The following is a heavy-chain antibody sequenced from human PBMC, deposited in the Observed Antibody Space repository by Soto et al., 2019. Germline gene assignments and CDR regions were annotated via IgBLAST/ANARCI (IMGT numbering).Heavy chain of an antibody. J-gene: IGHJ4*02. V-gene: IGHV3-9*01. CDR3: AKAISAYSTNYFDY. Sequence: GGSLRLSCAASGFTFDDYAMHWVRQAPGKGLEWVSGVSWNSGDVVYADSVKGRFTISRDNAKNSLYLQMNSLRAEDTALYYCAKAISAYSTNYFDYWGQGTLVTVSS. D-gene: IGHD3-16*01. CDR1: GFTFDDYA. CDR2: VSWNSGDV.